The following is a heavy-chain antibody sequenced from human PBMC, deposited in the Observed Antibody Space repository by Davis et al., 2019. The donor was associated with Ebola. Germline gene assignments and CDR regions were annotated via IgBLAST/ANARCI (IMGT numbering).Heavy chain of an antibody. CDR1: GDSISSGSYY. CDR3: ARDRHHSGAFGF. D-gene: IGHD2-15*01. J-gene: IGHJ4*02. Sequence: SETLSLTCSVSGDSISSGSYYWSWIRQPDGKRLEWIGHMYTSGSTNYNPSLRSRVTISVDRSKNHFTLRLNSLTSADTAIYFCARDRHHSGAFGFWGQGTLVTVSS. V-gene: IGHV4-61*09. CDR2: MYTSGST.